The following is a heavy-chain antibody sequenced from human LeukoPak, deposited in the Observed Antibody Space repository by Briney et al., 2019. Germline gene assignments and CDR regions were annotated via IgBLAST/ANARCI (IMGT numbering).Heavy chain of an antibody. V-gene: IGHV3-23*01. J-gene: IGHJ4*02. CDR2: ISGSGGST. CDR1: GFTFSSYA. CDR3: AKGATKYSYGGTNY. Sequence: GGSLRLSCAASGFTFSSYAMSWVRQAPGKGLEWVSAISGSGGSTYYADSVKGRFTISRGNSKNTLYLQMNSLRAEDTAVYYCAKGATKYSYGGTNYWGQGTLVTVSS. D-gene: IGHD5-18*01.